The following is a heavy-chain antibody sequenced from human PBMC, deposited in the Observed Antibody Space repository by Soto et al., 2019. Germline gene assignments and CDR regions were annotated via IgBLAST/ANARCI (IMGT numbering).Heavy chain of an antibody. CDR3: ARGIDGDTAMVLGYMDV. CDR2: IWYDGSNK. D-gene: IGHD5-18*01. V-gene: IGHV3-33*01. CDR1: GFTFSSYG. Sequence: PGGSLRLSCAASGFTFSSYGMHWVRQAPGKGLEWVAVIWYDGSNKYYADSVKGRFTISRDNSKNTLYLQMNSLRAEDTAVYYCARGIDGDTAMVLGYMDVWGKGTTVTVSS. J-gene: IGHJ6*03.